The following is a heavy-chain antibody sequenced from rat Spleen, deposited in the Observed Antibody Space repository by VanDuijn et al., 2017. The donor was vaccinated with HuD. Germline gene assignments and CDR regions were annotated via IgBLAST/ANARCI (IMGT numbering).Heavy chain of an antibody. V-gene: IGHV5-7*01. Sequence: EVQLVESGGGLVQPGRSLKLSCVVSGVTFSDYYMAWVRQAPTKGLEWVATISHDGSSTYYRDPEKGRFTISRDNAKSNLYLQMDSLRSEDTATYYCTRLYYSNWFAYWGQGTLVTVSS. CDR1: GVTFSDYY. J-gene: IGHJ3*01. D-gene: IGHD1-1*01. CDR2: ISHDGSST. CDR3: TRLYYSNWFAY.